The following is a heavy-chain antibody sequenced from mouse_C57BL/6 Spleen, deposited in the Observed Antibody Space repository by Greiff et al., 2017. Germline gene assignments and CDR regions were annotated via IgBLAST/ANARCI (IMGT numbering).Heavy chain of an antibody. Sequence: QVQLQQPGAELVKPGASVKLSCKASGYTFTSYWMHWVKQRPGQGLEWIGMIHPNSGSTNYNEKFKSKATLTVDKSSSTAYMQLSSLTSEDSAVYYCARRKSTFYYFDYWGQGTTLTVSS. D-gene: IGHD2-1*01. CDR3: ARRKSTFYYFDY. CDR1: GYTFTSYW. CDR2: IHPNSGST. V-gene: IGHV1-64*01. J-gene: IGHJ2*01.